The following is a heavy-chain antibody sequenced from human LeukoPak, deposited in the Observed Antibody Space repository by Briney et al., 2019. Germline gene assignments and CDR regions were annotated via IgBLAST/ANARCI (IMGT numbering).Heavy chain of an antibody. CDR3: ARGEPRSSWYSVPFDP. D-gene: IGHD6-13*01. Sequence: GASVKVSCKASGYTFTSYDINWVRQATGQGLEWMGWMNPNSGNTGYAQKFQGRVTMTRNTSISTAYMELSSLRSEDTAVYYCARGEPRSSWYSVPFDPWGQGTLVTVSS. J-gene: IGHJ5*01. CDR2: MNPNSGNT. CDR1: GYTFTSYD. V-gene: IGHV1-8*01.